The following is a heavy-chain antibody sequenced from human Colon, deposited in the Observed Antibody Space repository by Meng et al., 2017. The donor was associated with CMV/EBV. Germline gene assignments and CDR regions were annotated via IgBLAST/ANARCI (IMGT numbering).Heavy chain of an antibody. V-gene: IGHV4-61*01. D-gene: IGHD6-19*01. CDR3: AREASGWSTGVDS. Sequence: SGGSVNSGSYYWTWIRQPPGKGLEWIGYISYSGNTNYNPSLKSRLTIEVDTSRNPFSLKLTSVTAADTAMYYCAREASGWSTGVDSWGQGTLVTVSS. CDR2: ISYSGNT. J-gene: IGHJ4*02. CDR1: GGSVNSGSYY.